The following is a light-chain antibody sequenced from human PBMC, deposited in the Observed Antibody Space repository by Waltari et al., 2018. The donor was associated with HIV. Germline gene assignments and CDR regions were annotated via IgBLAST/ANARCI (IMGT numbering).Light chain of an antibody. CDR3: SSYTSSSTWV. CDR1: SRDVGGYNS. CDR2: DVS. J-gene: IGLJ3*02. Sequence: QSALTQPASVSWSPGQSITISCPGTSRDVGGYNSVSLYQQHPGNAPKLMIYDVSKRSSGVSNLFSGSKSGNTASLTISGLQAEDEADYYCSSYTSSSTWVFGGGTKLTVL. V-gene: IGLV2-14*01.